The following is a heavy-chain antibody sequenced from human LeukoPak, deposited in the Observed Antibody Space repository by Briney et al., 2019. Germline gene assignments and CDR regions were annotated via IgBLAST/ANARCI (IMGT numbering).Heavy chain of an antibody. D-gene: IGHD3-10*01. CDR2: INHSGST. Sequence: PSETLSLTCAVYGGSFSGYYWSWIRQPPGKGLEWIGEINHSGSTSYNPSLKSRVTISVDTSKNQFSLKLSSVTAADTAVYYCARSEIVPLRPFLRGAIGYYFDYWGQGTLVTVSS. CDR3: ARSEIVPLRPFLRGAIGYYFDY. J-gene: IGHJ4*02. V-gene: IGHV4-34*01. CDR1: GGSFSGYY.